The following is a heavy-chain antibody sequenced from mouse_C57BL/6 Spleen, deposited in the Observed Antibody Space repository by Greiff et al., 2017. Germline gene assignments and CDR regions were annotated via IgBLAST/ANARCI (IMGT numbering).Heavy chain of an antibody. D-gene: IGHD2-3*01. Sequence: EVKLQESGPELVKPGASVKMSCKASGYTFTDYNMHWVKQSHGKSLEWIGYINPNNGGTSYNQKFKGKATLTVNKSSSTAYMELRSLTSEDSAVYYCAREEDGYYFDYWGQGTTLTVSS. V-gene: IGHV1-22*01. J-gene: IGHJ2*01. CDR3: AREEDGYYFDY. CDR2: INPNNGGT. CDR1: GYTFTDYN.